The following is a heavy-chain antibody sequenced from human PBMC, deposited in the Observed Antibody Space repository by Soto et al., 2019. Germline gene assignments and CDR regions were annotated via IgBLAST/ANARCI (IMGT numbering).Heavy chain of an antibody. Sequence: ASVKVSCKASGYTFTGYDMHWVRQAPGQGREWMGWINPNSGGTNYAQKFQGRVTMTRDTSISTAYMELSRLRSDDTAVYYCARDSSGWLQQYYFDYWGQGTLVTVSS. CDR3: ARDSSGWLQQYYFDY. J-gene: IGHJ4*02. V-gene: IGHV1-2*02. CDR1: GYTFTGYD. D-gene: IGHD5-18*01. CDR2: INPNSGGT.